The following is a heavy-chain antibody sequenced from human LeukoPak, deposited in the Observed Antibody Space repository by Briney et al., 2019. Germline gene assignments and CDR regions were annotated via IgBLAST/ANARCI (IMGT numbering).Heavy chain of an antibody. CDR1: GHTFTGYY. CDR2: INPNSGGT. D-gene: IGHD3-9*01. J-gene: IGHJ4*02. Sequence: GASVKVSCKASGHTFTGYYMHWVRQAPGQGLEWMGRINPNSGGTNYAQKFQGRVTMTRDTSISTAYMELSRLRSDDTAVYYCARASILRYFDWLLNNWGQGTLVTVSS. CDR3: ARASILRYFDWLLNN. V-gene: IGHV1-2*06.